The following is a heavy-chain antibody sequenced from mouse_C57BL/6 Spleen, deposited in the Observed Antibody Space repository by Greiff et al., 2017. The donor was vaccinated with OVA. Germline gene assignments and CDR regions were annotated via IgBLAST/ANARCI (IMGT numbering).Heavy chain of an antibody. D-gene: IGHD1-1*01. CDR1: GYTFTDYY. CDR3: ATSLYYYGSKGYGDV. Sequence: EVQLQQSGPELVKPGASVKISCKASGYTFTDYYMNWVKPSHGKSLEWIGDINPNNGGTSYNQKFKGKATLTVDKSSSTAYMELRSLTSEDSAVYYYATSLYYYGSKGYGDVRVTGTTVT. V-gene: IGHV1-26*01. J-gene: IGHJ1*03. CDR2: INPNNGGT.